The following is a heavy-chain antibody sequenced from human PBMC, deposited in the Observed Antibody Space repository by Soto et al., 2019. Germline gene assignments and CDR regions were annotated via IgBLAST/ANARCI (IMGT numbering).Heavy chain of an antibody. CDR3: VKGGPTVIYFDH. CDR1: GFSFGSYA. D-gene: IGHD4-17*01. CDR2: IGGYGHTT. Sequence: EVQLLESGGGLVQPGGSLRLSCAASGFSFGSYAMTWVRQAPGKGLEWVSSIGGYGHTTHYAEFVQGRFIISRDDSKKTMDLQMNSLRVEDTAVYYCVKGGPTVIYFDHWGQGILVSVSS. V-gene: IGHV3-23*01. J-gene: IGHJ4*02.